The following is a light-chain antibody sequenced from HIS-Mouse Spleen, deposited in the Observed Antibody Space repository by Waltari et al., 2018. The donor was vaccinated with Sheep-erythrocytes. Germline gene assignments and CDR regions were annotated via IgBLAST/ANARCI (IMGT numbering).Light chain of an antibody. CDR2: DVS. V-gene: IGLV2-11*01. J-gene: IGLJ1*01. Sequence: QSALTQPRSVSASPGQSVTISCTGTSSDAGGYNYVSWYQQHPGKAPKLMIYDVSKRPSGVPDRFSGSKSGNTASLTISGLQAEDEADYYCCSYAGSYNHVFATGTKVTVL. CDR1: SSDAGGYNY. CDR3: CSYAGSYNHV.